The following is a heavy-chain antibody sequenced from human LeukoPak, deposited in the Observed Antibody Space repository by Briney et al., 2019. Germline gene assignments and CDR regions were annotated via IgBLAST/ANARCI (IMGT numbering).Heavy chain of an antibody. J-gene: IGHJ3*02. CDR2: ISGSGGST. Sequence: PGGSLRLSCAASGFTFSSYGMHWVREAPGRGLEWVSAISGSGGSTYYADSVKGRFTISRDNSKNTLYLQMNSLRAEDTAVYYCAKHDLGYCSGGSCYSTLGAFDIWGQGTMVTVSS. D-gene: IGHD2-15*01. V-gene: IGHV3-23*01. CDR1: GFTFSSYG. CDR3: AKHDLGYCSGGSCYSTLGAFDI.